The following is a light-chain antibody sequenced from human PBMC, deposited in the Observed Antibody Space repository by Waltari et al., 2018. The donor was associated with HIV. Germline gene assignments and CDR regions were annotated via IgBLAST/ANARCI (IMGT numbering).Light chain of an antibody. CDR1: SSDVGGYNY. Sequence: QSALTQPRSVSGSPGQSVTISCTGTSSDVGGYNYVSWYQQHPGKAPKLMIYDVSKRPSGVPDRFSGSKSGNTASLTISGLQAEDEADYYCCSYAGSPYNYVFGTGTKVTVL. CDR2: DVS. V-gene: IGLV2-11*01. J-gene: IGLJ1*01. CDR3: CSYAGSPYNYV.